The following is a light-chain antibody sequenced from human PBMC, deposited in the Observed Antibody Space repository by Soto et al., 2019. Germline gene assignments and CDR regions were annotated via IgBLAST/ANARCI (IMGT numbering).Light chain of an antibody. V-gene: IGKV3-20*01. CDR3: QQYGSSAWT. CDR1: QSVSSSY. Sequence: EIVLTQSPGTLSLSPGERATLSCRASQSVSSSYFAWYQQKPGQAPRLLIYGASSRATGIPDRFSGSVSGPDFTLTISRLEPEDFAVYYCQQYGSSAWTFGQGTKVEIK. J-gene: IGKJ1*01. CDR2: GAS.